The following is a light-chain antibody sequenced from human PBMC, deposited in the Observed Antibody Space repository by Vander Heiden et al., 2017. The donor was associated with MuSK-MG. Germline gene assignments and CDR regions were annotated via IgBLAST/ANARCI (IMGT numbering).Light chain of an antibody. CDR3: AAWDDSLNGWV. CDR2: SNN. V-gene: IGLV1-44*01. Sequence: QSVLTQPPSASGTPGQRVTISCSGTRSNIGTNTINWYQQLPGTAPKLLIYSNNQRPSGVPDRFSGSKSGTSASLAISGLQSKDEADYYCAAWDDSLNGWVFGGGTKLTVL. J-gene: IGLJ3*02. CDR1: RSNIGTNT.